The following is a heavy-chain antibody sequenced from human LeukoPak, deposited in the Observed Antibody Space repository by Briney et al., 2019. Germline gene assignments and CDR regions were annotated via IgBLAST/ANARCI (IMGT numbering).Heavy chain of an antibody. CDR2: ITSKPYGGTT. D-gene: IGHD4-11*01. CDR1: GFTFSIYA. CDR3: TRPWSVTYHYYYGMDV. V-gene: IGHV3-49*04. J-gene: IGHJ6*02. Sequence: GGSLRLSCAASGFTFSIYAMNWVRQAPGKGLEWVGFITSKPYGGTTQYAASVKGRFTISRDDFRGIAYLQMNSLKTEDTAVYYCTRPWSVTYHYYYGMDVWGQGTTVTVSS.